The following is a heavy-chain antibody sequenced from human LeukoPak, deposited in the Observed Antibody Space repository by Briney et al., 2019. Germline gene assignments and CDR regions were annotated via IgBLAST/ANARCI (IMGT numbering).Heavy chain of an antibody. V-gene: IGHV1-8*01. D-gene: IGHD6-6*01. CDR3: ARGEIAARRGSWFDP. CDR1: GYTFTNYD. CDR2: MNPNSGNT. Sequence: ASVKVSCKSSGYTFTNYDIHWVRQATGQGLEWMGWMNPNSGNTGYAQKFQGRVTITRDTSRSTAYMELSSLRSDDTAVYYCARGEIAARRGSWFDPWGQGTLVTVSS. J-gene: IGHJ5*02.